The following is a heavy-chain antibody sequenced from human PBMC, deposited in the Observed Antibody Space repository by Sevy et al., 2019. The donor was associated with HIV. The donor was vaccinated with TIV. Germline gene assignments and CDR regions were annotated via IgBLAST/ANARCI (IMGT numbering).Heavy chain of an antibody. CDR3: ARDLRNYYGSGSYYSIGAFDI. CDR1: GFTVSSNY. D-gene: IGHD3-10*01. Sequence: GGSLRLSCAASGFTVSSNYMSWVRQAPGKGLEWVSVIYSGGSTYYADPVKGRFTISRDNSKNTLYLQMNSLRAEDTAVYYCARDLRNYYGSGSYYSIGAFDIWGQGTMVTVSS. J-gene: IGHJ3*02. V-gene: IGHV3-66*02. CDR2: IYSGGST.